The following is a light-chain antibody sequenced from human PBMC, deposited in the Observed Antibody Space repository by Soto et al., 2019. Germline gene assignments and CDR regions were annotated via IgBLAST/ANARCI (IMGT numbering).Light chain of an antibody. V-gene: IGKV3-15*01. CDR2: GAS. CDR3: QQYGTSPRT. Sequence: EIVLTQSPATLSVSTGERATLSFRASQSVSSNLAWYQQIPGRAPRLLIYGASTRASGIPARFSASGSGTEFTLTISRLEPEDFAVYFCQQYGTSPRTFGQGTKVDI. J-gene: IGKJ1*01. CDR1: QSVSSN.